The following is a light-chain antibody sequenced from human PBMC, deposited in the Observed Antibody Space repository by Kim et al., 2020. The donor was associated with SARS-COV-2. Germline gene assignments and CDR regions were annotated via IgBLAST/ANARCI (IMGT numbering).Light chain of an antibody. CDR3: CSYAGSYTWV. CDR1: SSDVGGYNY. J-gene: IGLJ3*02. V-gene: IGLV2-11*01. Sequence: GPSVPISCTGTSSDVGGYNYVSWYQQHPGKAPKLVIYDVSKRPSGVPDRFSGSKSGNTASLTISGLQAEDEADYYCCSYAGSYTWVFGGGTQLTVL. CDR2: DVS.